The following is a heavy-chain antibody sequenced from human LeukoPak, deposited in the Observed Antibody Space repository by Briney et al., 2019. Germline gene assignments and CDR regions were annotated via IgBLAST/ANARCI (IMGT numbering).Heavy chain of an antibody. D-gene: IGHD3-3*01. CDR3: ARELGYYDFWSGYYPTSYGMDV. J-gene: IGHJ6*02. Sequence: ASVKVSCTASGYTFTSYGISWVRQAPGQGLEWMGWISAYNGNTNYAQKLQGRVTMTTDTSTSTAYMELRSLRSDDTAVYYCARELGYYDFWSGYYPTSYGMDVWGQGTTVTVSS. V-gene: IGHV1-18*01. CDR2: ISAYNGNT. CDR1: GYTFTSYG.